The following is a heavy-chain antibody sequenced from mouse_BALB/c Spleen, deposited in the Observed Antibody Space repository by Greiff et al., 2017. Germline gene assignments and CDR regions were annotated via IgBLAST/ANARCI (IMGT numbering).Heavy chain of an antibody. J-gene: IGHJ3*01. CDR2: ISDGGSYT. V-gene: IGHV5-4*02. CDR1: GFTFSDYY. Sequence: EVMLVESGGGLVKPGGSLKLSCAASGFTFSDYYMYWVRQTPEKRLEWVATISDGGSYTYYPDSVKGRFTISRDNAKNNLYLQMSSLKSEDTAMYYCARDGYDYGWFAYWGQGTLVTVSA. D-gene: IGHD2-4*01. CDR3: ARDGYDYGWFAY.